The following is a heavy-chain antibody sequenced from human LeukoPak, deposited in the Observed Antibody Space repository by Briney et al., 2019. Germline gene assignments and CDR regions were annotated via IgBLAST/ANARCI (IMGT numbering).Heavy chain of an antibody. J-gene: IGHJ4*02. CDR1: GFTFSSYG. V-gene: IGHV3-30*18. D-gene: IGHD4-17*01. CDR2: ISYDGSNK. CDR3: AKDIAVTTYVHYDY. Sequence: GRSLILSCAASGFTFSSYGMHWVRQAPGKGLEWVAVISYDGSNKYYADSVRGRFTISRDNSKNTLYLQMNSLRAEDTAVYYCAKDIAVTTYVHYDYWGQGTLVTVSS.